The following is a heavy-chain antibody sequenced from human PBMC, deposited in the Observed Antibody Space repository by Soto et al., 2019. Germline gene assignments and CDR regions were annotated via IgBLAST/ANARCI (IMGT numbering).Heavy chain of an antibody. CDR2: MSPKTGHT. Sequence: QEQLVQSGAEVKEPGASVKVSCRASGYTFTSFDINWVRQAAGQGPEWMGWMSPKTGHTGYAQQFQGRVSMTRDTSRGTAYMELSSLRSHDTAVYYCARGPPSWGFDYWGQGSLVIVSS. CDR3: ARGPPSWGFDY. D-gene: IGHD7-27*01. V-gene: IGHV1-8*01. J-gene: IGHJ4*02. CDR1: GYTFTSFD.